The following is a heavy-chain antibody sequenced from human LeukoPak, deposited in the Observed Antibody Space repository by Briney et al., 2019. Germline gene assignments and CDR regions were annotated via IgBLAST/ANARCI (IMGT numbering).Heavy chain of an antibody. CDR1: GYTFTSYG. V-gene: IGHV1-18*01. CDR2: ISAYNGNT. CDR3: ARDLGVFGVVTPSDY. Sequence: ASVKVSCKASGYTFTSYGISWVRQAPGQGLEWTGWISAYNGNTNYAQKLQGRVTMTTDTSTSTAYMELRSLRSDDTAVYYCARDLGVFGVVTPSDYWGQGTLVTVSS. J-gene: IGHJ4*02. D-gene: IGHD3-3*01.